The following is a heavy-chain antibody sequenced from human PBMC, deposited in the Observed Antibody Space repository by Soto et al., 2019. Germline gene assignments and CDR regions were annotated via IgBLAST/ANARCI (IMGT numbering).Heavy chain of an antibody. CDR2: TYYRSKWYN. V-gene: IGHV6-1*01. Sequence: LSQTLSLTCVISGDSVSSNSASWNWIRQSPSRGLEWLGRTYYRSKWYNDYAVSLKGRVTINPDTSKNHFSLQLNSVTPEDAAVYYCARGTYSIGWYSPWPTHYGTDVWGQGTTVTVSS. D-gene: IGHD6-19*01. J-gene: IGHJ6*02. CDR1: GDSVSSNSAS. CDR3: ARGTYSIGWYSPWPTHYGTDV.